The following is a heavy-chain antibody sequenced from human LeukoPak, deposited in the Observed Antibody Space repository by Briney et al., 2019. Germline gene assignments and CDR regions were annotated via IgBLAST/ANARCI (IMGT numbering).Heavy chain of an antibody. V-gene: IGHV3-11*01. J-gene: IGHJ4*02. CDR3: AKGYCSGGSCYSGFYFDY. D-gene: IGHD2-15*01. Sequence: PGGSLRLSCAASGFTFSDYYMSWIRQAPGKGLEWVSYISSSGSTIYYADSVKGRFTISRDNAKNSLYLQMNSLRAEDTAVYYCAKGYCSGGSCYSGFYFDYWGQGTLVTVSS. CDR1: GFTFSDYY. CDR2: ISSSGSTI.